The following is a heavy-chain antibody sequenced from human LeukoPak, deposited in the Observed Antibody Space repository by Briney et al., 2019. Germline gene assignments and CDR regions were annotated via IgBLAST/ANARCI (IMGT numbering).Heavy chain of an antibody. CDR1: GFTFSSYA. D-gene: IGHD6-19*01. CDR3: AKDQRAVAGTCFDN. CDR2: ISESGNSP. Sequence: GGSLRLSCTASGFTFSSYAMTWVRQAPGKGLEWVADISESGNSPNYADSVKGRFTISRDNSNNTLYLQMKTLSPEDTAVYYCAKDQRAVAGTCFDNWGQGTLVTVSS. J-gene: IGHJ4*02. V-gene: IGHV3-23*01.